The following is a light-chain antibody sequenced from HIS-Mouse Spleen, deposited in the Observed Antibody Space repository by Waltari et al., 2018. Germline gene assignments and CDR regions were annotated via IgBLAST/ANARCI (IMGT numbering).Light chain of an antibody. J-gene: IGLJ3*02. CDR2: EGS. V-gene: IGLV2-23*03. Sequence: QSALTQPASVSGSPGQSITISCTGTSSAFGCYNLVSWYQQHPGKAPKLMIYEGSKRPSGVSNRFSGSKSGNTASLTISGLQAEDEADYYCCSYAGSSTFGVFGGGTKLTVL. CDR3: CSYAGSSTFGV. CDR1: SSAFGCYNL.